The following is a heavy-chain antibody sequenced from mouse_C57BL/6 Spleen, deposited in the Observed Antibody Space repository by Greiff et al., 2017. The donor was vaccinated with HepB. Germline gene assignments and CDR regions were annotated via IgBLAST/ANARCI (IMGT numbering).Heavy chain of an antibody. J-gene: IGHJ4*01. CDR3: ARGLRYAMDY. CDR2: IDPSDSYT. V-gene: IGHV1-69*01. Sequence: QVQLQQPGAELVMPGASVKLSCKASGYTFTSYWMHWVKQRPGQGLEWIGEIDPSDSYTNYNQKFKGKSTLTVDKSSSTAYMQLSSLTSEDSAVYYGARGLRYAMDYWGQGTSVTVSS. CDR1: GYTFTSYW. D-gene: IGHD3-2*02.